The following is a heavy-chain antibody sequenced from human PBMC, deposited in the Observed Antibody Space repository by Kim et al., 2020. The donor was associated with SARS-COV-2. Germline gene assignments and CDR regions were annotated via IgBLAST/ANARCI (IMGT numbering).Heavy chain of an antibody. CDR3: TRRLSGNSGGMDV. J-gene: IGHJ6*02. CDR2: ITGKPNNYAT. CDR1: GNTFSGSA. V-gene: IGHV3-73*01. D-gene: IGHD3-10*01. Sequence: GGSLRLSCAASGNTFSGSAIHWVRQASGKGLQWVGRITGKPNNYATAYAASVKGRFTISRDDSKSTAYLQMNSLKTEDTAVYYCTRRLSGNSGGMDVWGQGTTVTVSS.